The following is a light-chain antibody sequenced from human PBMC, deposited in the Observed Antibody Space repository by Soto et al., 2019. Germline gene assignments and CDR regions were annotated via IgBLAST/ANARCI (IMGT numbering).Light chain of an antibody. CDR1: SGHSRYA. Sequence: QPVLTQSPSASASLGASVKLTCTLSSGHSRYAIAWHQQQPEKGPRYLIKVNSDGSHSQGDGIPDRFSGSSSGTERYLTISSLQSEDEADYYCQTWDSGIKIFGGGTQLTVL. J-gene: IGLJ2*01. V-gene: IGLV4-69*01. CDR2: VNSDGSH. CDR3: QTWDSGIKI.